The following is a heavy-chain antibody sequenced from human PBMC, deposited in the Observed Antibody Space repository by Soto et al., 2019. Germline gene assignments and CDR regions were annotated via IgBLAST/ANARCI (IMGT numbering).Heavy chain of an antibody. J-gene: IGHJ2*01. V-gene: IGHV4-39*01. D-gene: IGHD1-1*01. CDR1: GGSISSSSYY. CDR2: IYYSGST. CDR3: ARQTGYWYFDL. Sequence: SETLSLTCTVSGGSISSSSYYWGWIRQPPGKGLEWIGSIYYSGSTYYNPSLKSRVTISVDTSKNQFSLKVSSVTAADTAVYYCARQTGYWYFDLWGRGTLVTVSS.